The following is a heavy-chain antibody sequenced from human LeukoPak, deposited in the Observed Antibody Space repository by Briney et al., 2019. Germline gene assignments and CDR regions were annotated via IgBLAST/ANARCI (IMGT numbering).Heavy chain of an antibody. D-gene: IGHD3-9*01. Sequence: PSEPLSLTCAVYGGSFSGYYWSWIRQPPGKGLEWIGEINHSGSTNYNPSLKSRVTISVDTSKNQFSLKLSSVTAADTAVYYCARLGGRYFDWLLYVDYWGQGTLVTVSS. CDR3: ARLGGRYFDWLLYVDY. CDR1: GGSFSGYY. CDR2: INHSGST. J-gene: IGHJ4*02. V-gene: IGHV4-34*01.